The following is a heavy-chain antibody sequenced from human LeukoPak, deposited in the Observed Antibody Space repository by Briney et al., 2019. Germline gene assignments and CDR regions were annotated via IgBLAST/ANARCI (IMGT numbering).Heavy chain of an antibody. CDR1: GGSISSSSYY. CDR2: IYHSGST. Sequence: SETLSLTCTVSGGSISSSSYYWGWIRQPPGKGLEWIGEIYHSGSTNYNPSLKSRVTISVDKSKNQFSLKLSSVTAADTAVYYCARAQYYYDSSGYYYDWGQGTLVTVSS. J-gene: IGHJ4*02. D-gene: IGHD3-22*01. V-gene: IGHV4-39*07. CDR3: ARAQYYYDSSGYYYD.